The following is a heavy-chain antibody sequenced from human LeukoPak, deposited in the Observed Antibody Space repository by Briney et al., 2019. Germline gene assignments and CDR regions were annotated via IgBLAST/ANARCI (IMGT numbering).Heavy chain of an antibody. V-gene: IGHV4-59*08. J-gene: IGHJ4*02. Sequence: PSETLSLTCTVSGGSISSYYWSWIRQPPGKGLEWIGYIYYSGSTNYNPSLKSRVTISVDTSKNQFSLKLSSVTAADTAVYYCARHSGMAAGDYWGQGTLVTVSS. CDR2: IYYSGST. CDR1: GGSISSYY. CDR3: ARHSGMAAGDY. D-gene: IGHD6-13*01.